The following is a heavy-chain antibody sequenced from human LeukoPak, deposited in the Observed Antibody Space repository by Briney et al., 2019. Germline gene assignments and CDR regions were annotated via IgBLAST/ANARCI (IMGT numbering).Heavy chain of an antibody. CDR2: INAGNGNT. V-gene: IGHV1-3*01. CDR3: ARADRYSYRGNDY. Sequence: GASVTVSCKASGYTFTSYAMHWVRQAPGQRLEWMGWINAGNGNTKYSQKFQGRVTITRDTSASTAYMELSSLRSEDTAVYYCARADRYSYRGNDYWGQGTLVTVSS. CDR1: GYTFTSYA. J-gene: IGHJ4*02. D-gene: IGHD5-18*01.